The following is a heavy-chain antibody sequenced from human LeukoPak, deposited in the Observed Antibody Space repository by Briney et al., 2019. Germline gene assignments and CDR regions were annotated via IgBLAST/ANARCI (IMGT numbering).Heavy chain of an antibody. D-gene: IGHD3-10*01. J-gene: IGHJ4*02. CDR3: VYGSGSYYNIFDY. CDR1: GFTFSGSA. V-gene: IGHV3-23*01. CDR2: ISYSGANS. Sequence: GGSLRLSCAASGFTFSGSAMSWVRQAPGEGLEWVSLISYSGANSYYTDSVRGRFTISRDNSKNTLYLQMSSLRAEDTAVYYCVYGSGSYYNIFDYWGQGTLVTVSS.